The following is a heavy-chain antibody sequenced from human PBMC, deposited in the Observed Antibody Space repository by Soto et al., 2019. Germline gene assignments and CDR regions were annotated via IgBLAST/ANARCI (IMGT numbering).Heavy chain of an antibody. CDR3: AHPRGYGVFDAVDI. J-gene: IGHJ3*02. CDR1: GFIFSTYA. D-gene: IGHD2-8*01. CDR2: ISNSGGGT. V-gene: IGHV3-23*01. Sequence: GGSLRLSCAASGFIFSTYAMNWVRQAPGKGLEWVSAISNSGGGTYYAEYVRGRFTISRDNSINTLYLQMSSLRTEDTAVYYCAHPRGYGVFDAVDIWGQGKMVTVSS.